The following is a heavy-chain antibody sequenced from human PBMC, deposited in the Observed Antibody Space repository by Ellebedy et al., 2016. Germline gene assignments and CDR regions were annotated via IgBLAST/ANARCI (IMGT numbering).Heavy chain of an antibody. CDR1: GGTFSSYA. CDR2: IIPIFGTA. D-gene: IGHD1-26*01. J-gene: IGHJ4*02. V-gene: IGHV1-69*13. Sequence: SVKVSCXASGGTFSSYAISWVRQAPGQGLEWMGGIIPIFGTANYAQKFQGRVTITADESTSTAYMELSSLRSEDTAVYYCARDDHIVGAKPFDYWGQGTLVTVSS. CDR3: ARDDHIVGAKPFDY.